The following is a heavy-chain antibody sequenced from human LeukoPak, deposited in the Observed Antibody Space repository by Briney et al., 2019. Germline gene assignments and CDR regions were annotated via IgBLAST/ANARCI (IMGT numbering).Heavy chain of an antibody. CDR1: GFTFSSYS. CDR2: ISSSSSTI. Sequence: GGSLRLSCTASGFTFSSYSMNWVRQAPGKGLDWISYISSSSSTIYYGDSVKGRFTISRDNSKNSLYLQMNSLRAEDTAVYYCARDGDYDFWSGSPKYYFDYWGQGTLVTASS. V-gene: IGHV3-48*01. J-gene: IGHJ4*02. CDR3: ARDGDYDFWSGSPKYYFDY. D-gene: IGHD3-3*01.